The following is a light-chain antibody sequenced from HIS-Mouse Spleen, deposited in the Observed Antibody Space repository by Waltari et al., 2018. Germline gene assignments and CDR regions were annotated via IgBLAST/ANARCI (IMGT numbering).Light chain of an antibody. V-gene: IGLV2-23*01. CDR2: EGS. J-gene: IGLJ3*02. CDR3: CSYAGSSTWV. CDR1: SRDVGSYTL. Sequence: QSALTQPASVSGSPGQSITISCTGTSRDVGSYTLASWYQQHPGKAPKLMIYEGSKRPSGVSNRFSGSKSGNTASLTISGLQAEDEADYYCCSYAGSSTWVFGGGTKLTVL.